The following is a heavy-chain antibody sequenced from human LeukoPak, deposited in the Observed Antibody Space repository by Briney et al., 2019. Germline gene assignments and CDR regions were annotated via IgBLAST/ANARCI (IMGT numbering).Heavy chain of an antibody. CDR2: ITNSGNSK. CDR3: ARTRSSGYLTFGY. D-gene: IGHD3-22*01. CDR1: EFTFSSYS. V-gene: IGHV3-48*01. J-gene: IGHJ4*02. Sequence: GGSLRLSCAASEFTFSSYSKNWVRQAPGKGLEWVSYITNSGNSKSYADSVKGRFTISRDNTKNSLYLQMNGLRAEDTAVYYCARTRSSGYLTFGYWGQGILVTVSS.